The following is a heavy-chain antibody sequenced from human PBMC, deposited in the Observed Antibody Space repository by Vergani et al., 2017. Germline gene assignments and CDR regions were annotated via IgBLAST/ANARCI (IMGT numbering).Heavy chain of an antibody. D-gene: IGHD2-2*01. Sequence: QVQLVESGGGVVQPGRSLRLSCAASGFTFSSYAMHWVRQAPGKGLEWVAVISYDGSNKSYADSVKGRFTISRDNSKNTLYLQMNSLRAEDTAVYYCAKAVRYCSSTNCRGGPRLYYGMDVWGQGTTVTVSS. CDR2: ISYDGSNK. CDR3: AKAVRYCSSTNCRGGPRLYYGMDV. V-gene: IGHV3-30*04. J-gene: IGHJ6*02. CDR1: GFTFSSYA.